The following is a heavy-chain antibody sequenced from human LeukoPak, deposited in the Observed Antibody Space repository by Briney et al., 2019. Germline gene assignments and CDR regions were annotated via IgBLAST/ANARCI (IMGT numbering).Heavy chain of an antibody. V-gene: IGHV4-4*07. Sequence: PSETLSLTCTVSSASISSYSWSWIRQPAGKGLEWIGRIYTSGSTNYNPSLRSRVTMSIDPSTNQFSLRLTSVAAADTAVYYCARYYGSRILGYYMDVWGKGTTVTVSS. CDR3: ARYYGSRILGYYMDV. CDR1: SASISSYS. J-gene: IGHJ6*03. CDR2: IYTSGST. D-gene: IGHD3-10*01.